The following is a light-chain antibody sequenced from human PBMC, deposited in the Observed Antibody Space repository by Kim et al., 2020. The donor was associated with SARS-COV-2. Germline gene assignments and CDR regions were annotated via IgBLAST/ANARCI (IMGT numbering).Light chain of an antibody. CDR3: QQYTNWPPEYT. Sequence: EIVMTQSPATLSVSPGERATLSCRASRGVSTNLAWYQQKRDQTPRLLIYGASTRASGIPARFSGSGSGTEFTLTISSLQSEDFAVYYCQQYTNWPPEYTFGQGTKLEI. CDR1: RGVSTN. CDR2: GAS. V-gene: IGKV3-15*01. J-gene: IGKJ2*01.